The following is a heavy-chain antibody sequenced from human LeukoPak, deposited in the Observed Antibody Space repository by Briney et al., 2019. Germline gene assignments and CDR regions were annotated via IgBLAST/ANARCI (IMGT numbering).Heavy chain of an antibody. D-gene: IGHD3-3*01. Sequence: PGGSLRLSCAASGFSVTTDYMSWVRQTPGKGLEWVSVIYNTGGTYYADSVKGRFTISRDNSKNTVYLQMNSLRAEDTAVYYCARAEWDYWGQGTLVTVSS. CDR3: ARAEWDY. CDR2: IYNTGGT. CDR1: GFSVTTDY. V-gene: IGHV3-53*01. J-gene: IGHJ4*02.